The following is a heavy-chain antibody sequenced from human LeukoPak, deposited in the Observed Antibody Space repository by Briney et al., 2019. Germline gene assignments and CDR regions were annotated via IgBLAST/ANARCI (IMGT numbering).Heavy chain of an antibody. CDR1: GFTFSSYA. J-gene: IGHJ3*02. D-gene: IGHD3-10*01. V-gene: IGHV3-23*01. CDR3: AKVKYYGSGSYFDAFDI. CDR2: ISGSGGST. Sequence: HTGGSLRLSCAASGFTFSSYAMSWVRQAPGKGLEWVSAISGSGGSTCYADSVKGRFTISRDNSENTLYLQMSSLRAEDTAVYYCAKVKYYGSGSYFDAFDIWGQGTMVTVSS.